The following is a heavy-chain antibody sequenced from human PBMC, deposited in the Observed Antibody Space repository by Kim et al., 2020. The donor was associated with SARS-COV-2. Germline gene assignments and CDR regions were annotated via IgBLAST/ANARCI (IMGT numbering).Heavy chain of an antibody. CDR1: GFTFSTYA. V-gene: IGHV3-23*01. CDR2: ISGSAGST. CDR3: VKAAAPYYHAGMDV. D-gene: IGHD3-22*01. Sequence: GGSLRLSCAASGFTFSTYAMSWVRQAPGKGLEWVSVISGSAGSTYYADSVKGRFTISRDDSKNTLYLQMISLRAEDSAVYYCVKAAAPYYHAGMDVWGQGTTVTVSS. J-gene: IGHJ6*02.